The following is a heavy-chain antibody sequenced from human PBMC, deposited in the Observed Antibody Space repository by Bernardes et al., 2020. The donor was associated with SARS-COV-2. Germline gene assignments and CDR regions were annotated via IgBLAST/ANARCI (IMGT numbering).Heavy chain of an antibody. D-gene: IGHD3-22*01. Sequence: GGSLRLSCAASGFTFSSYWMSWVRQAPGKGLEWVANIKQDGSEKYYVDSVKGRFTISRDNAKNSLYLQMNSLRAEDTAVYYCARPLHYYDTSGWDYWSQGTLVTVSS. V-gene: IGHV3-7*01. CDR3: ARPLHYYDTSGWDY. J-gene: IGHJ4*02. CDR2: IKQDGSEK. CDR1: GFTFSSYW.